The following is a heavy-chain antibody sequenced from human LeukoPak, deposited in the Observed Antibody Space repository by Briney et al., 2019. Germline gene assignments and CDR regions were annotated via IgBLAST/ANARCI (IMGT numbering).Heavy chain of an antibody. CDR2: IKSKTDGGTT. J-gene: IGHJ4*02. CDR1: GFTFSNAW. D-gene: IGHD3-22*01. CDR3: ASGVYDSSGSYFDY. Sequence: GGSLRLSCAASGFTFSNAWMSWVRQAPGKGLEWVGRIKSKTDGGTTDYAAPVKGRFTISRDDSKNTLYLQMNSLRVEDTAVYYCASGVYDSSGSYFDYWGQGTLVTVSS. V-gene: IGHV3-15*01.